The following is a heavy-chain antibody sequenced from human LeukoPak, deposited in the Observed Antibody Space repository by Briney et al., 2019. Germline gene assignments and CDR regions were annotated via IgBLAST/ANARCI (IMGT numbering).Heavy chain of an antibody. D-gene: IGHD3-22*01. CDR3: AIAPYYYDSSGYYINAFDI. J-gene: IGHJ3*02. CDR2: INQSGST. V-gene: IGHV4-34*01. Sequence: SETLSLTCAVYGGSFSGYYWSWIRQPPGKGLEWIGEINQSGSTNYNPSLKSRVTISVDTSKNQFSLKLSSVTAADTAVYYCAIAPYYYDSSGYYINAFDIWGQGTMVTVSS. CDR1: GGSFSGYY.